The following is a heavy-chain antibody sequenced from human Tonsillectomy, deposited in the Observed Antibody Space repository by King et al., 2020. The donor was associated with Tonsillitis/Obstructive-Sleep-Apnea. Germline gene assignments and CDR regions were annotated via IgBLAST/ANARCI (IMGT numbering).Heavy chain of an antibody. V-gene: IGHV5-51*01. Sequence: VQLVESGAEVKKPGESLKISCKASGYSFTNYWIGWVRQMPGKGLEWMGIIYPGDSDIRYSPSFQGQVTISADKSNSTAYLQWSSLKASDTALYYCARVKEHTTMVYPLYYYYMDVWGKGTTVTVSS. CDR3: ARVKEHTTMVYPLYYYYMDV. D-gene: IGHD5-18*01. CDR1: GYSFTNYW. J-gene: IGHJ6*03. CDR2: IYPGDSDI.